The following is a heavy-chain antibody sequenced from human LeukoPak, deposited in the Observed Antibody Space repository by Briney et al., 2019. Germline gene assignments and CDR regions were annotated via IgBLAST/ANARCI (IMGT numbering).Heavy chain of an antibody. V-gene: IGHV3-21*01. D-gene: IGHD1-1*01. J-gene: IGHJ4*02. CDR1: GFTFSSYS. CDR3: ARSAAGTYY. Sequence: PGGSLRLSCAASGFTFSSYSMNWVRQAPGKGLEWVSSISSSNSYKYYTDSVKGRFTISRDNAKNSLNLQMNSLRAEDTAVYYCARSAAGTYYWGEGTLVTVSA. CDR2: ISSSNSYK.